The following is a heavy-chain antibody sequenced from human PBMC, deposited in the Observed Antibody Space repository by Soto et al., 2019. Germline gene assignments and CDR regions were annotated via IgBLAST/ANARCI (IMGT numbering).Heavy chain of an antibody. CDR1: GGTLRNYG. J-gene: IGHJ6*02. CDR2: IIPVFGTA. V-gene: IGHV1-69*12. D-gene: IGHD4-17*01. Sequence: QVQLVQSGAEVKKPGSSVRVSCKASGGTLRNYGISWVRQAPGQGLEWMGGIIPVFGTANYAQKFQGRVTITADESTSTVYMDVTSLRSEDTAVYYCSRGDATKIVVTTYYGMDVWGQGTTVTLSS. CDR3: SRGDATKIVVTTYYGMDV.